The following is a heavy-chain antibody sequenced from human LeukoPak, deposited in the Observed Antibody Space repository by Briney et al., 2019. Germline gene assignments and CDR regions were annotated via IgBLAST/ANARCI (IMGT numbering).Heavy chain of an antibody. V-gene: IGHV4-61*01. CDR2: IYYSGST. D-gene: IGHD4-17*01. J-gene: IGHJ4*02. Sequence: SETLSLTCTVSGGSISSSSYYWSWIRQPPGQGLVWIGYIYYSGSTNYNPSLKSRGTISVATSKKQFSLKLSSVTAADTAVYYWARNYGDGPYFVYWGQGTRVTVSS. CDR1: GGSISSSSYY. CDR3: ARNYGDGPYFVY.